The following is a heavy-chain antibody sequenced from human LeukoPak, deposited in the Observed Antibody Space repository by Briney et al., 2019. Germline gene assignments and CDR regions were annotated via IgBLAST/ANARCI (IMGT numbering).Heavy chain of an antibody. Sequence: SETLSLTCTLSGGSISSDYWSWIRQPPGKGLEWIGYIYYSGSTNYNPSLKSRVTISVDTSKNQFSLKLSSVTAADTAVYYCARHAPKYAYYNGMDVWGQGTTVTVSS. CDR2: IYYSGST. J-gene: IGHJ6*02. CDR3: ARHAPKYAYYNGMDV. V-gene: IGHV4-59*08. CDR1: GGSISSDY.